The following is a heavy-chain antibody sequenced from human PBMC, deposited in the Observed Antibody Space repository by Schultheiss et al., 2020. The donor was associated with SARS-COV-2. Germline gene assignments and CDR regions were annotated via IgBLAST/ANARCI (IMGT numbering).Heavy chain of an antibody. CDR2: IKQDGSEK. J-gene: IGHJ4*02. V-gene: IGHV3-7*01. D-gene: IGHD2-8*01. CDR3: ARVLWGYVGVFDY. CDR1: GFTFSSYE. Sequence: GGSLRLSCAASGFTFSSYEMNWVRQAPGKGLEWVANIKQDGSEKYYVDSVKGRFTISRDNAKNSLYLQMNSLRAEDTAVYYCARVLWGYVGVFDYWGQGTLVTVSS.